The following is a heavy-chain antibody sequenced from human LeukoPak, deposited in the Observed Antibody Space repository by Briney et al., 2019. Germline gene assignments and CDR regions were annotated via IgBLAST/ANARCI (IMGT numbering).Heavy chain of an antibody. CDR2: TYYRSQWYD. CDR3: ARGGSGITVSLFDY. Sequence: SQTLSLTCAISGDSISRNSASWNWIRQSPSRGLEWLGRTYYRSQWYDGYAVSVKSRMTVNPDTSKNQFSLHLNSVTPEDTAVYYCARGGSGITVSLFDYWGQGTLVTVSS. D-gene: IGHD6-19*01. CDR1: GDSISRNSAS. J-gene: IGHJ4*02. V-gene: IGHV6-1*01.